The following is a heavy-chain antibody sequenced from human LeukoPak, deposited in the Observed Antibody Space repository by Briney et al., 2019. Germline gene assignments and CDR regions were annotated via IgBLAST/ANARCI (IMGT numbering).Heavy chain of an antibody. CDR2: IYYSGST. D-gene: IGHD2-8*01. V-gene: IGHV4-39*02. Sequence: SETLSLTCTVSGGSISDSSYYWGWLRQPPGTGLEWIGSIYYSGSTYYTPSLKSRVSISVDTSKNHFSLKLSSVTAADTAVYYCARLANGPDYNWFDPWGQGTLVTVSS. CDR3: ARLANGPDYNWFDP. CDR1: GGSISDSSYY. J-gene: IGHJ5*02.